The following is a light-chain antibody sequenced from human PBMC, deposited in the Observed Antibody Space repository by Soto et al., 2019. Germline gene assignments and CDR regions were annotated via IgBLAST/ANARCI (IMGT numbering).Light chain of an antibody. J-gene: IGLJ2*01. Sequence: QSALTQPASVSGSPGQSVTISCTGTGSDIGAYNYVSWYQQYPGKAPKVMIYDVIKRPSGVPDRFSGSKSGNTASLTVSGLRADDEAVYYCSSFVGGDSFDVIFGGGTKLTVL. V-gene: IGLV2-8*01. CDR1: GSDIGAYNY. CDR3: SSFVGGDSFDVI. CDR2: DVI.